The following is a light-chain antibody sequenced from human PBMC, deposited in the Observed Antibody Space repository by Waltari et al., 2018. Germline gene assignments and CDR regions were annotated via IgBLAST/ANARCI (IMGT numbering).Light chain of an antibody. CDR1: QSVSSW. V-gene: IGKV3-20*01. CDR2: DAS. J-gene: IGKJ1*01. Sequence: EIVLTQSPGTLSLSTGERATLSCRASQSVSSWLAWYQQKPGQAPRLLIYDASTRATNISDRFSGSGSGTDFSLTISRLEPEDFAVYYCQKYGTLPATFGQGTKVEIK. CDR3: QKYGTLPAT.